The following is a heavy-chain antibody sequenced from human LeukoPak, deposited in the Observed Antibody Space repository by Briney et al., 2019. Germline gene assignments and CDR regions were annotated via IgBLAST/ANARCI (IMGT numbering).Heavy chain of an antibody. CDR1: GLIVSRNY. D-gene: IGHD1-14*01. CDR3: ARVTPPTD. CDR2: IYSDGST. J-gene: IGHJ4*02. Sequence: GGSLRLSCAAPGLIVSRNYMTRVRQAPGKGLEWLSVIYSDGSTHYADSVKGRFIISRDNSKNTLYLQMNTLRAEDTAVYYCARVTPPTDWGQGTRVTVSS. V-gene: IGHV3-66*01.